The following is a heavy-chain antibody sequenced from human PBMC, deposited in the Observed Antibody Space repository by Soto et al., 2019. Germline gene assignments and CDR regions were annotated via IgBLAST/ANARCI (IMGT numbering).Heavy chain of an antibody. D-gene: IGHD6-19*01. CDR3: AKSLGGLTVAGRGPHDY. Sequence: QPGGSLRLSCAASGFTFSNCAMSWVRQAPGKGLEWVSVISNSGGTTYYADSVKGRFTISRDNSKNTLYLQMNSLRAEDTAVYYCAKSLGGLTVAGRGPHDYWGQGTLVTVSS. CDR2: ISNSGGTT. V-gene: IGHV3-23*01. CDR1: GFTFSNCA. J-gene: IGHJ4*02.